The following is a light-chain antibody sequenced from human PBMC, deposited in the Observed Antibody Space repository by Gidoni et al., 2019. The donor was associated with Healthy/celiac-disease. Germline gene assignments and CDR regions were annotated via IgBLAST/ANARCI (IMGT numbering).Light chain of an antibody. CDR3: QTWGTGTVV. J-gene: IGLJ2*01. CDR2: LNSDGSH. V-gene: IGLV4-69*01. Sequence: QLVLTQSPSASASLGASVKLTCTLSSGHSSYAIAWPQQQPEKGPRYWMKLNSDGSHSKGDGIPDRFSGSSSGAERYLTISSLQSEDEADYYCQTWGTGTVVFGGGTKLTVL. CDR1: SGHSSYA.